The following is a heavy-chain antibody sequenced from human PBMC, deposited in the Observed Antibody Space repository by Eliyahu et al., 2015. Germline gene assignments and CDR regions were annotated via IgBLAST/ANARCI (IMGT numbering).Heavy chain of an antibody. J-gene: IGHJ4*02. V-gene: IGHV3-11*01. CDR3: VRVGDSTTDYFDY. D-gene: IGHD1-14*01. Sequence: QVQLVESGGGLVKPGGSLRLSCAASGFIFSDYYLTWVRQGPGKGLVYXXYMRSRDGHVYYADSVRGRFTMSRDNAKNSMSLQMNSLRVEDTGLYYCVRVGDSTTDYFDYWGQGTLVTVSS. CDR1: GFIFSDYY. CDR2: MRSRDGHV.